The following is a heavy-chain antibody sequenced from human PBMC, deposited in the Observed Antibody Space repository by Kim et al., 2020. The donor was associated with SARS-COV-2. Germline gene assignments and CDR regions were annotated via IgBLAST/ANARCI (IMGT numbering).Heavy chain of an antibody. J-gene: IGHJ5*02. V-gene: IGHV1-69*04. CDR2: IIPILGIA. CDR3: ARGKTDIVEVPVAWGGGFDP. Sequence: SVKVSCKASGGTFSSYAISWVRQAPGQGLEWMGRIIPILGIANYAQKFQGRVTITADKSTSTAYMELSSLRSEDTAVYYCARGKTDIVEVPVAWGGGFDPWGQGTLVTVSS. D-gene: IGHD2-2*01. CDR1: GGTFSSYA.